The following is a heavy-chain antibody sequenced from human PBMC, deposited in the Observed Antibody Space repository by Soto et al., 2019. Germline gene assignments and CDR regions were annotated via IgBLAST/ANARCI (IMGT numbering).Heavy chain of an antibody. V-gene: IGHV4-4*07. Sequence: ETLSLTCTVSGDSISSFYWSWIRQPAGKGLEWIGRIYVSGSTDYNPSLKSRVSMSVDRSENQFSLKLTSVTAADTAVYYCVRDCSGGGCYSDYGMDVWGQGTTVTVSS. J-gene: IGHJ6*02. CDR2: IYVSGST. CDR1: GDSISSFY. CDR3: VRDCSGGGCYSDYGMDV. D-gene: IGHD2-15*01.